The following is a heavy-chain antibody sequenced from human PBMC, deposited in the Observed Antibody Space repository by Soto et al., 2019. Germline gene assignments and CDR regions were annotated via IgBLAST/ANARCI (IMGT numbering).Heavy chain of an antibody. Sequence: ASVKVSCKASGYTFTSYAMHWVRQAPGQRLEWMGWINAGNGNTKYSQKFQGRVTITRDTSASTAYMELSSLRSEDTAVYYCARDPTVTTFYYYGMDVWGQGTTVTVSS. CDR3: ARDPTVTTFYYYGMDV. J-gene: IGHJ6*02. CDR2: INAGNGNT. CDR1: GYTFTSYA. D-gene: IGHD4-17*01. V-gene: IGHV1-3*01.